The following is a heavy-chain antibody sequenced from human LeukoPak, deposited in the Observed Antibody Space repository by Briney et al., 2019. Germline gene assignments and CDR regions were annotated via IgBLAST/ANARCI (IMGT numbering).Heavy chain of an antibody. CDR3: ATKVVGTSHYSH. Sequence: GGSLRLSCAASGFTFGSYEMNWVRQAPGKGLEWVSYITGSGRSKHYADSVKGRFTISRDNAKHSLYLQMNSLRVEDTAVYYCATKVVGTSHYSHWGQGTLVTVSS. D-gene: IGHD6-19*01. CDR2: ITGSGRSK. J-gene: IGHJ4*02. V-gene: IGHV3-48*03. CDR1: GFTFGSYE.